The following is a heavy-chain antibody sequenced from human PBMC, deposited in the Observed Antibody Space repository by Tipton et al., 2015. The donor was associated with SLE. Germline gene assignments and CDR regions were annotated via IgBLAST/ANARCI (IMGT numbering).Heavy chain of an antibody. J-gene: IGHJ4*02. CDR3: ARAIGANYFHF. Sequence: TLSLTCTVPDGSISSSSFYWGWVRQPPGTGLEWIGTLYYGGKTFYNPSLKSRATISADTSKNQFSLELSSVTAADTAVYYCARAIGANYFHFWGQGILVTVSS. CDR2: LYYGGKT. CDR1: DGSISSSSFY. D-gene: IGHD3-16*01. V-gene: IGHV4-39*07.